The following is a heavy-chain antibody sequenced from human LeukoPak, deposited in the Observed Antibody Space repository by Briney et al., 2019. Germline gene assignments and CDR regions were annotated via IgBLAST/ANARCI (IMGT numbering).Heavy chain of an antibody. J-gene: IGHJ6*03. CDR3: ARVPQERYYYYYMDV. D-gene: IGHD1-1*01. CDR1: GGSISSYY. CDR2: IYYSGST. Sequence: SETLSLTCTVSGGSISSYYWSWIRQPPGKGLEWIGYIYYSGSTNYKPSLKSRVTISVDTSKNQFSLKLSSMTAADTAVYYCARVPQERYYYYYMDVWGKGTTVTVSS. V-gene: IGHV4-59*01.